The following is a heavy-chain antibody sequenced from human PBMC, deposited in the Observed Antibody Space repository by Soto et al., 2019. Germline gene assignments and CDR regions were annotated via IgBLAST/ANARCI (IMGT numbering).Heavy chain of an antibody. CDR1: GGSISSGDYY. V-gene: IGHV4-30-4*01. CDR2: IHYSGST. J-gene: IGHJ4*02. D-gene: IGHD3-3*01. CDR3: ARGFYTDDDFWSGYSYYFDS. Sequence: QVQLQESGPGLVEPSQTLSLTCTVSGGSISSGDYYWSWIRQPPGKGLEWFGYIHYSGSTYYNPFLKSRVHISLDTFNNQFSVKLSPVTAADTAVYYWARGFYTDDDFWSGYSYYFDSWGQGTLVTVSS.